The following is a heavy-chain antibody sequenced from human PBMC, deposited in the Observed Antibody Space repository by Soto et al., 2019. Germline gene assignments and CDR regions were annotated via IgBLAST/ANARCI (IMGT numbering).Heavy chain of an antibody. CDR3: ARETGENWTYEAH. CDR2: ITINGNT. D-gene: IGHD1-7*01. V-gene: IGHV4-61*02. CDR1: GHSISSGYY. J-gene: IGHJ1*01. Sequence: CAVSGHSISSGYYWSWIRQPAGKGLEWIGRITINGNTQKNPSFKSRVTMSIDTSRNHFSLNLQSATAADTALYYCARETGENWTYEAHWGPGTLVTVSS.